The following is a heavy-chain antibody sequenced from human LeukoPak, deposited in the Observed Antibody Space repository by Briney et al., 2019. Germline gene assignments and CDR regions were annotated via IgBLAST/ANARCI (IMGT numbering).Heavy chain of an antibody. CDR1: GGTFSSYA. J-gene: IGHJ4*02. CDR2: IIPIFGIA. CDR3: ARERAYCSSTSCYIRGIDY. Sequence: ASVKVSCKASGGTFSSYAISWVRQAPGQGLEWMGRIIPIFGIANYAQKFQGRVTITADNSTSTAYMELSSLRSEDTAVYYCARERAYCSSTSCYIRGIDYWGQGTLVTVSS. V-gene: IGHV1-69*04. D-gene: IGHD2-2*02.